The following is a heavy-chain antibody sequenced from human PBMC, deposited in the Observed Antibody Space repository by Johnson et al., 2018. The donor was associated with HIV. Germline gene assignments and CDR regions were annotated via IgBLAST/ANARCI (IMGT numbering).Heavy chain of an antibody. CDR2: ISYDGSNK. V-gene: IGHV3-30-3*01. CDR3: AKGQVARGGFDI. CDR1: GFTFSSYA. D-gene: IGHD2-15*01. J-gene: IGHJ3*02. Sequence: QVQLVESGGGVVQPGRSLRLSCAASGFTFSSYAMHWVRQAPGKGLEWVAVISYDGSNKYYADSVKGRFTISRDYSKNTVYLQMNSLRTEDTAVYYCAKGQVARGGFDIWGQGTMVSVSS.